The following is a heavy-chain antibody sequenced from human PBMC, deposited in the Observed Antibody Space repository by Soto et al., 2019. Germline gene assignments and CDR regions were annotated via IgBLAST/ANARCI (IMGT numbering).Heavy chain of an antibody. CDR1: GGSFSGYY. V-gene: IGHV4-34*01. Sequence: SETLSLTCAVYGGSFSGYYWSWIRQPPGKGLEWIGEINHSGSTNYNPSLKSRVTISVDTSKNQFSLKLSSVTAADTAVYYWARGHGGMRWFDPWGQGTRVTVFS. CDR2: INHSGST. D-gene: IGHD2-8*01. J-gene: IGHJ5*02. CDR3: ARGHGGMRWFDP.